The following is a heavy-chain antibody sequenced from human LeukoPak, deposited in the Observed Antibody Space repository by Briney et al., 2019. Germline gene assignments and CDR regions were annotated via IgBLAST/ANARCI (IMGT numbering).Heavy chain of an antibody. D-gene: IGHD6-19*01. V-gene: IGHV3-21*01. J-gene: IGHJ4*02. Sequence: GGSLRLFCAASGFTFSSSAMSWVRQAPGKGLEWVSSISSSSSYIYYADSVKGRFTISRDNAKNSLYLQMNSLRAEDTAVYYCASRGWYRDYWGQGTLVTVSS. CDR2: ISSSSSYI. CDR3: ASRGWYRDY. CDR1: GFTFSSSA.